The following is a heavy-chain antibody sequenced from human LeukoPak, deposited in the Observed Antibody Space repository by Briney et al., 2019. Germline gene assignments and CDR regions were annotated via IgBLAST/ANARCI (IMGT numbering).Heavy chain of an antibody. CDR3: ARVLPAAMGIDY. CDR2: INHSGST. V-gene: IGHV4-34*01. Sequence: SETLSLTCAVYGGSFSGCYWSWIRQPPGKGLEWIGEINHSGSTNYNPSLKSRVTISVDTSKNQFSLKLSSVTAADTAVYYCARVLPAAMGIDYWGQGTLVTVSS. D-gene: IGHD2-2*01. CDR1: GGSFSGCY. J-gene: IGHJ4*02.